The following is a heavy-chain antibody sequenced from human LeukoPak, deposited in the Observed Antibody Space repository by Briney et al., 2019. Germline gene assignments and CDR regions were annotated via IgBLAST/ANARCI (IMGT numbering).Heavy chain of an antibody. CDR2: ISYDGSNK. D-gene: IGHD1-26*01. J-gene: IGHJ4*02. CDR3: ARGGVGATVY. V-gene: IGHV3-30*01. CDR1: GFTFSSYA. Sequence: GGSLRLSCAASGFTFSSYAMHWVRQAPGKGLEWVAVISYDGSNKYYADSVKGRFTISTDNSKNTLYLQMNSLRAEDTAVYYCARGGVGATVYWGQGTLVTVSS.